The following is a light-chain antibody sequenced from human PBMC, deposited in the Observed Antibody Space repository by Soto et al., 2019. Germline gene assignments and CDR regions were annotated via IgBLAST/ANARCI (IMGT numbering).Light chain of an antibody. Sequence: ETVLTQSPGTLSLSPGERATLSCRASQSVAKNYLAWYQHKPGQGPRLLISGASSRATGLPDRFSGSGSGTDFTRTISRLQPEDFAVYYCLQYASEPLTFGGGTKVEI. CDR1: QSVAKNY. J-gene: IGKJ4*01. V-gene: IGKV3-20*01. CDR3: LQYASEPLT. CDR2: GAS.